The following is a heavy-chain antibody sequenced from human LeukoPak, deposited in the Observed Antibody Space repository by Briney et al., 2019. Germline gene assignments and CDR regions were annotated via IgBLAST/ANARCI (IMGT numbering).Heavy chain of an antibody. D-gene: IGHD3-16*01. J-gene: IGHJ6*03. Sequence: GGSLRLSCAASRFTFSGSAMHWVRQASGKGLEWVGRIGSKANSYATAYAASVKGRFTISRDDSKNTAYLQMNSLKTEDTAVYYCTRNSYVGDYYHYMDVWGKGTTVTISS. V-gene: IGHV3-73*01. CDR3: TRNSYVGDYYHYMDV. CDR1: RFTFSGSA. CDR2: IGSKANSYAT.